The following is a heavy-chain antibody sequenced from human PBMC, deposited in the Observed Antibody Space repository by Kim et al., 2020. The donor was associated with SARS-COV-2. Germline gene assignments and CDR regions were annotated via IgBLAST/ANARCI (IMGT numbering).Heavy chain of an antibody. J-gene: IGHJ6*02. D-gene: IGHD3-3*01. V-gene: IGHV3-49*04. Sequence: GGSLRLSCTASGFTFGDYAMSWVRQAPGKGLEWVGFIRSKAYGGTTEYAASVKGRFTISRDDSKSIAYLQMNSLKTEDTAVYYCTRSYDFWSGDYYCYYGMDVWGQGTTVTVSS. CDR1: GFTFGDYA. CDR3: TRSYDFWSGDYYCYYGMDV. CDR2: IRSKAYGGTT.